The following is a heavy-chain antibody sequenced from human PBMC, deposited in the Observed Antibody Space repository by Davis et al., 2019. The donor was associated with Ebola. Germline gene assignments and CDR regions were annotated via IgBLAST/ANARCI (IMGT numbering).Heavy chain of an antibody. CDR1: GYTFTGYY. Sequence: ASVKVSCKASGYTFTGYYIHWVRQAPGQGLEWMGWINPNSGGTNYAQNFQGRVTMTRDTSISTAYMELSRLRSDDTVVYFCARGGSTSSGLYWHFDLWGRGTLVSVSS. V-gene: IGHV1-2*02. D-gene: IGHD2-2*01. J-gene: IGHJ2*01. CDR2: INPNSGGT. CDR3: ARGGSTSSGLYWHFDL.